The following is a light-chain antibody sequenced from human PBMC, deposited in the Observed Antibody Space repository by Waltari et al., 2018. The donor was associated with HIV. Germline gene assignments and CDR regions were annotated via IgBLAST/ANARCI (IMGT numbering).Light chain of an antibody. Sequence: DIQMIQSPSSLSASVGDRVTLTCRASQGIRNDLLWYQQKPGKAPKRLIYAASSLQSGVPSRFSGSGSGTEFTLTISSLQPEDFATYYCLQHNTYPWTFGQGTKVEIK. J-gene: IGKJ1*01. CDR1: QGIRND. CDR2: AAS. CDR3: LQHNTYPWT. V-gene: IGKV1-17*01.